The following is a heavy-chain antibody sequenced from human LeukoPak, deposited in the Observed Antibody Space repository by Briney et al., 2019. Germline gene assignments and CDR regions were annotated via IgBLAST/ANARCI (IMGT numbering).Heavy chain of an antibody. CDR2: IYTSGST. CDR3: ARKIIAAAGSDYYAFDI. CDR1: GGSISSGRYY. J-gene: IGHJ3*02. V-gene: IGHV4-61*02. D-gene: IGHD6-13*01. Sequence: SQTLSLTCTVSGGSISSGRYYWSWIRQPAGKGLEWIGRIYTSGSTNYNPSLKSRVTISVDTSKNQFSLKLSSVTATDTAVYYCARKIIAAAGSDYYAFDIWGQGTMVTVSS.